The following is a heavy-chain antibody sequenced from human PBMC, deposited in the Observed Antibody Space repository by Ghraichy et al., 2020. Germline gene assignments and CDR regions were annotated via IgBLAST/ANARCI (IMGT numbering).Heavy chain of an antibody. CDR2: IYYSGSA. Sequence: SQTLSLTCTVSGGSVSSSGYYWTWIRQPPGKGLEWIGYIYYSGSANQNPSLRSRVTMSVDTSKNQFSLKLSSVTAADTAVYYCARAPNRAYFFDYWGQGTLVTASS. V-gene: IGHV4-61*08. D-gene: IGHD1-14*01. CDR1: GGSVSSSGYY. J-gene: IGHJ4*02. CDR3: ARAPNRAYFFDY.